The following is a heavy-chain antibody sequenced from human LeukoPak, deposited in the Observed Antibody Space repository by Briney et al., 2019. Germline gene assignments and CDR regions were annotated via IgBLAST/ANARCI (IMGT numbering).Heavy chain of an antibody. CDR2: FDPEDGET. D-gene: IGHD3-22*01. CDR3: ARDYYDSSGYAY. J-gene: IGHJ4*02. CDR1: GYSLTEFS. Sequence: GASVKVSCKVSGYSLTEFSMDWVRQAPGKGLEWMGSFDPEDGETIYAQQFQGRVTMTEDTSTDTAYMELSSLRSEDTAVYYCARDYYDSSGYAYWGQGTLVTVSS. V-gene: IGHV1-24*01.